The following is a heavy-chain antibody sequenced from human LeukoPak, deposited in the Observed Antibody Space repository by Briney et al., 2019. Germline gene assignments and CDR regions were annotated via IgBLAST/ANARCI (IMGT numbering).Heavy chain of an antibody. CDR3: AKAPATGEGYYFYYMDV. CDR1: GFTFSSYE. J-gene: IGHJ6*03. CDR2: INGRAATT. V-gene: IGHV3-23*01. Sequence: GGSLRLSCAASGFTFSSYEMSWVRQAPGKGLEWVASINGRAATTYYADSVEGRFTISRDNSKNTLYLQMNSLGADDTAVYYCAKAPATGEGYYFYYMDVWGNGTTVTVSS. D-gene: IGHD7-27*01.